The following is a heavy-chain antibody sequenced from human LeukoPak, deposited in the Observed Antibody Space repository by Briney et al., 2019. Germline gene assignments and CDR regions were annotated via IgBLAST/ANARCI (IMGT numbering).Heavy chain of an antibody. V-gene: IGHV1-69*13. CDR2: IIPIFGTA. Sequence: ASVKVSCKASGGTFSSYAISWVRQAPGQGLEWVGGIIPIFGTANYAQKFQGRVTITADESTSTAYMELSSLRSEDTAVYYCAREYYYDSSGYYYYFDYWGQGTLVTVSS. CDR3: AREYYYDSSGYYYYFDY. J-gene: IGHJ4*02. CDR1: GGTFSSYA. D-gene: IGHD3-22*01.